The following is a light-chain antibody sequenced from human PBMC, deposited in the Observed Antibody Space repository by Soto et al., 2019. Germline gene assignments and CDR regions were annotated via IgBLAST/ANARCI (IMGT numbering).Light chain of an antibody. CDR1: QNVYNN. V-gene: IGKV3-15*01. J-gene: IGKJ4*01. CDR3: QQCRNWPLT. CDR2: DAS. Sequence: EIVKTPSPATLSVSPGERATLSCKARQNVYNNLAWYQQRPGQPPRLLIYDASTRATGISARFSGSGYGTEFTLTISSLQSEDFAVYFCQQCRNWPLTFGGGTKV.